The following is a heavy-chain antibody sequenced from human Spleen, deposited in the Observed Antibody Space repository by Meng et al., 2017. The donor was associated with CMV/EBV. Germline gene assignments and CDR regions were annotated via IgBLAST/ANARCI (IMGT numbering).Heavy chain of an antibody. CDR1: GFTFSSYS. V-gene: IGHV3-21*01. J-gene: IGHJ6*02. CDR3: ARAPSGVNYYYYGMDV. Sequence: GGSLRLSCAASGFTFSSYSMNWVRQAPGKGLEWVSSISSSSSYIYYADSVKGRFTISRDNAKNSLYLQMNSLRAEDTAVYYCARAPSGVNYYYYGMDVWGQGTTVTVSS. D-gene: IGHD3-10*01. CDR2: ISSSSSYI.